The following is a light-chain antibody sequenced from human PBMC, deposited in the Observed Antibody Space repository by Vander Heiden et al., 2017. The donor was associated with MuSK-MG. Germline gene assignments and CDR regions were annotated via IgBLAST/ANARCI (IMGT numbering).Light chain of an antibody. CDR2: GNS. CDR1: SSNIGAVYG. CDR3: QSYDSSLSGYG. Sequence: QSVLTQPPSVSGAPGQRVTISCTGSSSNIGAVYGVHWYQQLPGTAPKLLIFGNSNRPSGVPDRFSGSKSGTSASLAITGLQAEDEADYYCQSYDSSLSGYGCGAGTKVTVL. J-gene: IGLJ1*01. V-gene: IGLV1-40*01.